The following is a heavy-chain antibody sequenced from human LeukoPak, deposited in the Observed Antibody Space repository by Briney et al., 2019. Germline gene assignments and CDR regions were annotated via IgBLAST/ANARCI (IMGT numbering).Heavy chain of an antibody. CDR3: ARHRVYDWNYPIWFDP. Sequence: SETLSLTCTVSGGSIRSSGHYWAWIRQPPGKGLESIANIYYSGNTYYNPSLKSRVTISVGTSKNQFSLKLTSVTAADTAVYYCARHRVYDWNYPIWFDPWGQGTLVTVSS. J-gene: IGHJ5*02. CDR1: GGSIRSSGHY. D-gene: IGHD3-16*01. CDR2: IYYSGNT. V-gene: IGHV4-39*01.